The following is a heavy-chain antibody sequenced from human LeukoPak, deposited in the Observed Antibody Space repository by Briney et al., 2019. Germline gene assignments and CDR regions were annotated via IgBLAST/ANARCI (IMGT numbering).Heavy chain of an antibody. V-gene: IGHV3-21*01. J-gene: IGHJ5*02. Sequence: GGSLRLSCAASGLTFSSYSMNWVRQAPGKGLEWVSSISSSSSYIYYADSVRGRFTISRDNAKNSLYLQMNSLRAEDTAVYYCASTVWGSSSAWGQGTLVTVSS. CDR3: ASTVWGSSSA. CDR2: ISSSSSYI. D-gene: IGHD3-16*01. CDR1: GLTFSSYS.